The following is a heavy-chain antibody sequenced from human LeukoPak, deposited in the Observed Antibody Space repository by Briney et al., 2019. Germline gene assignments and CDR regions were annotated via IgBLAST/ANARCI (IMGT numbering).Heavy chain of an antibody. CDR2: IYPGGST. V-gene: IGHV3-66*02. CDR3: SRGHDGLDI. J-gene: IGHJ3*02. Sequence: PGGSLRLSCAASGFTVSNNYMSWVRQAPGKGLEWVSVIYPGGSTYYADSVRGRFTISRDNAKKTVYLQMNSLRHEDTAVYYCSRGHDGLDIWGQGTMVTVSS. CDR1: GFTVSNNY.